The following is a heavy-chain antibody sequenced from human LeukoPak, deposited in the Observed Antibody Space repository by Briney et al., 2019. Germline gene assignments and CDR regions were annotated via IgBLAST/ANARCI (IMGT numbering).Heavy chain of an antibody. J-gene: IGHJ5*02. CDR1: GFTFSDYA. V-gene: IGHV3-30*04. D-gene: IGHD6-19*01. Sequence: GRSLRLSCAASGFTFSDYAMHWLRQAPGKGLEWVAVISYDGSKKYYADSVKGRFTISRDNSKNTLYLQMNSLRAEDTAVYYCAKDRGSSGMNWFDPWGQGTLVTVSS. CDR3: AKDRGSSGMNWFDP. CDR2: ISYDGSKK.